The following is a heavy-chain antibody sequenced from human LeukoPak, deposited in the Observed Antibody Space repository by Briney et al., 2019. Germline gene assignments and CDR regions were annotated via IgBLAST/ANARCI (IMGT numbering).Heavy chain of an antibody. V-gene: IGHV1-2*02. D-gene: IGHD4-17*01. CDR2: INPNSGGT. Sequence: ASVKVSCKASLYSFTGYYMHWVRQAPGQGLEWMGWINPNSGGTNYAQKFQGRVTMTRDTSISTAYMELSRLRSDDTAVYYCARDTGATVLYFDYWGQGTLVTVSS. J-gene: IGHJ4*02. CDR3: ARDTGATVLYFDY. CDR1: LYSFTGYY.